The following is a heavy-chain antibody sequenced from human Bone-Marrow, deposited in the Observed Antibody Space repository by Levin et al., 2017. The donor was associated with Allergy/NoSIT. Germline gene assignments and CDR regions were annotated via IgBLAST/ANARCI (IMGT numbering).Heavy chain of an antibody. Sequence: GASVKVSCKASGYTFTSYGIGWVRQAPGQGLEWMGWISGYNGDTMYAQKFQGRVTFTADTSTSTAYMELTSLRSDDTAMYYCARDRRGFDHFDHWGQGTLVIVSS. CDR1: GYTFTSYG. D-gene: IGHD3-9*01. J-gene: IGHJ4*02. CDR3: ARDRRGFDHFDH. V-gene: IGHV1-18*01. CDR2: ISGYNGDT.